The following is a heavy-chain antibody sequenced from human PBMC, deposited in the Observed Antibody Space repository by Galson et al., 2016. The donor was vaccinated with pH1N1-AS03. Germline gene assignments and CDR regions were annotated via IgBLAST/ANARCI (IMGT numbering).Heavy chain of an antibody. J-gene: IGHJ5*02. CDR1: GYTFTTYD. CDR3: ARGGVDCCGPACYGNLRFDP. CDR2: INPDNGNT. D-gene: IGHD2-15*01. Sequence: SVKVSCKASGYTFTTYDINWVRQAPGQGLEWMGWINPDNGNTGYAPSFQGRVTITRDTSISTAYMELRSLRSEDTAVYYCARGGVDCCGPACYGNLRFDPWGQGTLVTVSS. V-gene: IGHV1-8*03.